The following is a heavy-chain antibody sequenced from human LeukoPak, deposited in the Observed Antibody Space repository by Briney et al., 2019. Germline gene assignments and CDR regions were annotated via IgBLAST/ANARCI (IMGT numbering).Heavy chain of an antibody. Sequence: ASVKVSCKASGYTFTSYDINWVRQATGQGLEWMGWMNPNSGNTDYAQKFQGRVTMTRNTSISTAYMELSSLGSEDTAVYYCARERRDGDGYHGGYYYGMDVWGQGTTVTVSS. J-gene: IGHJ6*02. CDR2: MNPNSGNT. CDR3: ARERRDGDGYHGGYYYGMDV. D-gene: IGHD4-23*01. CDR1: GYTFTSYD. V-gene: IGHV1-8*01.